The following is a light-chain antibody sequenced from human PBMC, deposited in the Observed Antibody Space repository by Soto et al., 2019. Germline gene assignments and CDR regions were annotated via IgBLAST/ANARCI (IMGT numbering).Light chain of an antibody. CDR2: DAS. CDR1: QSIGGF. V-gene: IGKV1-33*01. Sequence: DIQMTQSPSSLSVSVGDRVTITCRASQSIGGFLNWYQQKSGKAPKLLIYDASDLETGVPSRFSGSGSGTDFTFTINSLQPEDIATYYCQQYDNLPLTFGGGTKVDIK. J-gene: IGKJ4*01. CDR3: QQYDNLPLT.